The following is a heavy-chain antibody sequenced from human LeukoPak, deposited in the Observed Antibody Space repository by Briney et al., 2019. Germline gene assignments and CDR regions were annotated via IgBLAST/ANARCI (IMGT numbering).Heavy chain of an antibody. CDR2: IRYDGSSQ. D-gene: IGHD6-13*01. CDR3: AKRRDVAAGGSGAFDY. Sequence: LEXXAFIRYDGSSQRYTDSVKGRFTISRDNSKNTVYLQMNSLRAEDTAVYYCAKRRDVAAGGSGAFDYWGQGSLVTVSS. J-gene: IGHJ4*02. V-gene: IGHV3-30*02.